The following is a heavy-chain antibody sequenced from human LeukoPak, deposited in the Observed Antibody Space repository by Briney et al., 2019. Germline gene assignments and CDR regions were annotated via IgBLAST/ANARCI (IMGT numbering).Heavy chain of an antibody. V-gene: IGHV1-2*02. CDR1: GYTFTGYC. CDR3: ARLASVPG. D-gene: IGHD6-19*01. CDR2: IHPNSGST. Sequence: ASVKVSCKASGYTFTGYCLHWVRQAPGQGLEWMGWIHPNSGSTNYAQKFQGRVTMTRDTSISTAYMELSSLRSDDTAVYFCARLASVPGWGQGTLVTVSS. J-gene: IGHJ1*01.